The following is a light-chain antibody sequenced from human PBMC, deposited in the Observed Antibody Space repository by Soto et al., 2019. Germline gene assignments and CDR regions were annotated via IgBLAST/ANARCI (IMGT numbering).Light chain of an antibody. CDR2: DVS. J-gene: IGLJ1*01. CDR1: SNDVGGYNY. CDR3: SADTSSASSTSSTLYV. Sequence: QSALTQPASVSGSPGQSITISCTGTSNDVGGYNYVSWYQQYPGKAPKLMIYDVSNRPSGVSNRFSGSKSGNTASLTISGLQTEAELDDYGSADTSSASSTSSTLYVFGTGTKLTVL. V-gene: IGLV2-14*01.